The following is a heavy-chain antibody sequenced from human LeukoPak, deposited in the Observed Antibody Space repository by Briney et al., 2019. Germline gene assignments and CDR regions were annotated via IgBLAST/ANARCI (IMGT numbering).Heavy chain of an antibody. Sequence: SETLSLTCTVSGGSISSYYRSWIRQPPGKGLEWIGYIYFSGRINYYSGSTNYNPSLKSRVTISVDTSKNQFSLKLSSVTAADTAVYYCARGVRRRDYDSSGYYLDYWGQGTLVTVSS. J-gene: IGHJ4*02. D-gene: IGHD3-22*01. CDR3: ARGVRRRDYDSSGYYLDY. CDR1: GGSISSYY. V-gene: IGHV4-4*07. CDR2: IYFSGRINYYSGST.